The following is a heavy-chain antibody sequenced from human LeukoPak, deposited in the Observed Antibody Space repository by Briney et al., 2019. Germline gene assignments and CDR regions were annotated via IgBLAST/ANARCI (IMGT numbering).Heavy chain of an antibody. D-gene: IGHD3-22*01. CDR2: ISYDGSNK. V-gene: IGHV3-30-3*01. CDR1: GFTFSSYA. Sequence: GGSLRLSCAASGFTFSSYAMHWVRQAPGKGLEWVAVISYDGSNKYYADSVKGRFTISRDNSKNTLYLQMNSLKTEDTAVYYCTTEGDRYYYDSSGYPSYWGQGTLVTVSS. J-gene: IGHJ4*02. CDR3: TTEGDRYYYDSSGYPSY.